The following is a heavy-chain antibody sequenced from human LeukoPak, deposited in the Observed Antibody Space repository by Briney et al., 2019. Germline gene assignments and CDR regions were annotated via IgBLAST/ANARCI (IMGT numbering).Heavy chain of an antibody. CDR2: TSDSGGST. CDR3: AKGGGSRNFDY. V-gene: IGHV3-23*01. J-gene: IGHJ4*02. Sequence: GGSLRLSCAASGFTFSNYAMSWVRQAPGKGLDWVSLTSDSGGSTYYADSVKGRFTISRDYSKNTLYLQMNSLRAEDTAVYYCAKGGGSRNFDYWGQGTLVAVSS. CDR1: GFTFSNYA. D-gene: IGHD1-26*01.